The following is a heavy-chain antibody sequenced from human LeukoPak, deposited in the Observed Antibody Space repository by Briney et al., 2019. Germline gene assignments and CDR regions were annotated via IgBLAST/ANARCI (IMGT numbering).Heavy chain of an antibody. CDR2: IFYSGTT. Sequence: SETLSLTCTVSGGSISSTSYYWAWIRQPPGKGLEWIGSIFYSGTTSYNPSLRSRVTISLDTYKNQFSLRLRSVTAADTAEYCCARHSGGYIAPAFDYWGQGALVTVSS. CDR1: GGSISSTSYY. V-gene: IGHV4-39*01. D-gene: IGHD3-22*01. CDR3: ARHSGGYIAPAFDY. J-gene: IGHJ4*02.